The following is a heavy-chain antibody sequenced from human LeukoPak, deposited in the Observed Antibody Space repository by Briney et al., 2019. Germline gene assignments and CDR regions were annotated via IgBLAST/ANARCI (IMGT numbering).Heavy chain of an antibody. CDR2: VNSNTGAT. D-gene: IGHD5-12*01. CDR1: GYTFTDHF. J-gene: IGHJ5*02. V-gene: IGHV1-2*02. CDR3: VRENIVATRWFDP. Sequence: ASVKLPCKASGYTFTDHFLHWVRQAPGQGLEWMGWVNSNTGATQYAQKFQGRVTMTRDTSITTSYMDLSRLTSDDTAVYFCVRENIVATRWFDPWGQGTLVTVSS.